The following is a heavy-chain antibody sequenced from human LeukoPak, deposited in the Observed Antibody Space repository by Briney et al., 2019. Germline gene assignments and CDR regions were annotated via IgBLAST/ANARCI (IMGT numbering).Heavy chain of an antibody. D-gene: IGHD6-19*01. Sequence: GRSLRLSCAASGFTVSSNYMSWVRQAPGKGLEWVSVIYSGGSTYYADSVKGRFTISRDNSKNTLYLQMNSLRAEDTAVYYCARGLGYSSGWYFDYWGQGTLVTVSS. J-gene: IGHJ4*02. CDR1: GFTVSSNY. V-gene: IGHV3-66*02. CDR2: IYSGGST. CDR3: ARGLGYSSGWYFDY.